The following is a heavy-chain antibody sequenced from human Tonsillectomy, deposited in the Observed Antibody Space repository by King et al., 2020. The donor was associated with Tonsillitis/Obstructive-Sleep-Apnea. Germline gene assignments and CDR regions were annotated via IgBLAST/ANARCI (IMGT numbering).Heavy chain of an antibody. CDR2: ISDNGSGT. V-gene: IGHV3-23*04. CDR3: AGGPAGADYYYMDV. D-gene: IGHD6-19*01. Sequence: QLVQSGGGLVQPGGSLRLSCAASGFTFRTYAMSWVRQAPGKGLEWVSVISDNGSGTYYAVSVKGRFTISRDNSKNTLYLQMSSLRADDPAVYYCAGGPAGADYYYMDVWGKGNTVHVFS. CDR1: GFTFRTYA. J-gene: IGHJ6*03.